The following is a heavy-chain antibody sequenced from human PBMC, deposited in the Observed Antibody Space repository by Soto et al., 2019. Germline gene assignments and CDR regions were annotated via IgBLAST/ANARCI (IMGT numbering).Heavy chain of an antibody. CDR3: EIVPPYYYGSGSYFSYYMDV. V-gene: IGHV1-3*01. Sequence: GASVKVSCKASGYTFTSYAMHWVRQAPGQRLEWMGWINAGNGNTKYSQKIKGRVTITRDTSASTAYMELSSLRSEDTAVYYCEIVPPYYYGSGSYFSYYMDVWGKGTTVTVS. CDR1: GYTFTSYA. J-gene: IGHJ6*03. D-gene: IGHD3-10*01. CDR2: INAGNGNT.